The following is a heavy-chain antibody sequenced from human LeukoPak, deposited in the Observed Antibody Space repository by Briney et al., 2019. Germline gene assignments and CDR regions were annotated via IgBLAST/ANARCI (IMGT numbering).Heavy chain of an antibody. CDR3: ATARGAY. J-gene: IGHJ4*02. V-gene: IGHV3-7*05. Sequence: SGVSLRLSCAASGFAFSSYWVTWVRQAPGKGLEWLANINQDGSVRSYVDSVKGRFTISRDNAKNSLCLQMNSLRAEDTAVYYCATARGAYWGQGTLVTVSS. CDR2: INQDGSVR. D-gene: IGHD4/OR15-4a*01. CDR1: GFAFSSYW.